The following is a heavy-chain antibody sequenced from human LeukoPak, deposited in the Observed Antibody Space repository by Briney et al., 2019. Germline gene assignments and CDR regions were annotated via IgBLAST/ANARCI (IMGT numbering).Heavy chain of an antibody. CDR3: ARGGLLEWLSSYYYYYMDV. CDR2: IYTSGST. CDR1: GGSISSGSYY. D-gene: IGHD3-3*01. V-gene: IGHV4-61*02. Sequence: SETLYPTCTVSGGSISSGSYYWSWIRQPAGKGLEWIGRIYTSGSTNYNPSLKSRVTISVDTSKNQFSLKLSSVTAADTAVYYCARGGLLEWLSSYYYYYMDVWGKGTTVTVSS. J-gene: IGHJ6*03.